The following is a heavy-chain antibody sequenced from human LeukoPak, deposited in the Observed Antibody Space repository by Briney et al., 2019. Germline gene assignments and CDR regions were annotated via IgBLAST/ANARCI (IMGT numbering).Heavy chain of an antibody. CDR2: IKSKTDGGTT. Sequence: GGSLRLSCAASGFAFSNAWMSWVRQAPGKGLEWVGRIKSKTDGGTTDYAAPVKGRFTISRDDSKNTPYLQMNSLKTEDTAVYYCTTGGYGGQFDYWGQGTLVTVSS. CDR3: TTGGYGGQFDY. D-gene: IGHD5-12*01. V-gene: IGHV3-15*01. J-gene: IGHJ4*02. CDR1: GFAFSNAW.